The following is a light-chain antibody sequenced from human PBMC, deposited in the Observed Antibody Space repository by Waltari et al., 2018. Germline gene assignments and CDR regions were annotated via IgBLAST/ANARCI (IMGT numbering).Light chain of an antibody. CDR1: HAISTF. CDR2: GAS. J-gene: IGKJ2*03. V-gene: IGKV1-27*01. CDR3: QSYNVAPYS. Sequence: DIQMTQSPPSLSASVGDRVPITCRASHAISTFLAWYQQKPGRVPELLIYGASTLQSGVPSRFSGGRSGTDFTLTISSLQPEDAGTYYCQSYNVAPYSFGRGTKLEI.